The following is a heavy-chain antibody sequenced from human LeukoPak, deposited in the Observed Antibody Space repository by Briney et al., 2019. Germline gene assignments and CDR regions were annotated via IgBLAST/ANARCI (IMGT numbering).Heavy chain of an antibody. CDR2: ISWNSGSI. J-gene: IGHJ4*02. D-gene: IGHD3-22*01. CDR1: GFTFDDYA. CDR3: ARDVALSTYHFDSSGLLDY. Sequence: GGSLRLSCAASGFTFDDYAMHWVRQAPGKGLEWVSGISWNSGSIGYVDSVKGRLTISRDNAKNSLFLQMNSLRGEDTAVYYCARDVALSTYHFDSSGLLDYWGQGTLVTVSS. V-gene: IGHV3-9*01.